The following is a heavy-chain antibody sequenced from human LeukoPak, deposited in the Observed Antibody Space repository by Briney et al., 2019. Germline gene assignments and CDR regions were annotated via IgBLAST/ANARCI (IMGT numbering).Heavy chain of an antibody. CDR3: ARQAISGYDPPPFDS. CDR2: LYYSGST. Sequence: ASETLSLTCTVSGGSISSSTYYGGWIRQPPGKGLEWIGNLYYSGSTYYNPSLKSRVTISVDTSKNQFSLKLSSVTAADTAVYYCARQAISGYDPPPFDSWGQGTLVTVSS. D-gene: IGHD5-12*01. J-gene: IGHJ4*02. V-gene: IGHV4-39*01. CDR1: GGSISSSTYY.